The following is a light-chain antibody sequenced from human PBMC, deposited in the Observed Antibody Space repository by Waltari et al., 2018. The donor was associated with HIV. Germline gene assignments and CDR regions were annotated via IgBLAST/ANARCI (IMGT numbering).Light chain of an antibody. V-gene: IGLV3-25*03. J-gene: IGLJ2*01. CDR1: ELANQY. CDR3: QSAATSGTSVV. CDR2: RDS. Sequence: SSDLTQAPSVSVSPGQTASISCSGHELANQYVHWYQEKAGQAPVLVIFRDSERPLGIPERISGSRSGMLATLTISGVLAEDEADYYCQSAATSGTSVVFGGGTKLTVL.